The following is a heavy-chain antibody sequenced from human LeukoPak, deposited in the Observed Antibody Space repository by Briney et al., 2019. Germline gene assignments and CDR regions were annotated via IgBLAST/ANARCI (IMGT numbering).Heavy chain of an antibody. CDR1: GASISSGSYY. CDR3: ARMTTPNAFDI. D-gene: IGHD4-17*01. CDR2: IYTSGTT. Sequence: SQTLSLTCTVSGASISSGSYYWSWIRQPAGQGLEWIGRIYTSGTTNYNTSLKSRVTISLDTSKNQFSLKLSSVTAADTAVYYCARMTTPNAFDIWGQGTMVTVSS. V-gene: IGHV4-61*02. J-gene: IGHJ3*02.